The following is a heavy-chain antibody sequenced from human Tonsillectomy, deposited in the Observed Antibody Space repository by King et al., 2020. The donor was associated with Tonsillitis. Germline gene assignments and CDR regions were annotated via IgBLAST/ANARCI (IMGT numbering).Heavy chain of an antibody. J-gene: IGHJ4*02. V-gene: IGHV3-53*01. Sequence: VQLVESGGGLIQPGGSLRLSCAASGFTVSSNYMTWVRQAPGKGLEWVSVLYSGGSTYYSGSVKGRFTISRDNSKNTLYLQMNSLRAEDTAVYYFARGDVSSGSYYIFFDYWGQGTLVTVSS. CDR3: ARGDVSSGSYYIFFDY. CDR2: LYSGGST. CDR1: GFTVSSNY. D-gene: IGHD3-10*01.